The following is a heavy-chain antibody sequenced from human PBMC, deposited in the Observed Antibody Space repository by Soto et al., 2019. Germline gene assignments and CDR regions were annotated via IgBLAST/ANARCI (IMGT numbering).Heavy chain of an antibody. CDR3: ARVIAAAANYFDY. D-gene: IGHD6-13*01. J-gene: IGHJ4*02. V-gene: IGHV5-51*01. CDR1: GYSFTSYW. CDR2: IYPGDSDT. Sequence: GESLKISCKGSGYSFTSYWIGWVRQMPGKGLEWMGIIYPGDSDTRYSPSFQGQVTNSADKSISTAYLQWSSLKASDTAMYYCARVIAAAANYFDYWGQGTLVTVSS.